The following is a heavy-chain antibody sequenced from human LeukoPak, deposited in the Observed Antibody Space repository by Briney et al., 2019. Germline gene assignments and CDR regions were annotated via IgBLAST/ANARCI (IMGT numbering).Heavy chain of an antibody. CDR2: INPSGGST. D-gene: IGHD2-15*01. CDR1: GYTFTSYY. J-gene: IGHJ4*02. V-gene: IGHV1-46*01. Sequence: EASVKVSCKASGYTFTSYYMHWVRQAPGQGLEWMGIINPSGGSTSHAQKFQGRVTMTRDTSTSTVYMELSSLRSEDTAVYYCARDQRYSGSPGLFDYWGQGTLVTVSS. CDR3: ARDQRYSGSPGLFDY.